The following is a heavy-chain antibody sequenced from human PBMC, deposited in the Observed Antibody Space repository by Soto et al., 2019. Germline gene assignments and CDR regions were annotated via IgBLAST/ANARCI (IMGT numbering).Heavy chain of an antibody. CDR1: GYTFTSYD. Sequence: QVQLVQSGAEVKKPGASVKVSCKASGYTFTSYDIIWVRQATGQGLEWMGWMNPRTGNTDSAEKFQGRLTMTRNTSISTVYMELSSLSLEDTAGYYCARGRIIVAGGFDPWGQGTLVTVSS. D-gene: IGHD6-19*01. CDR2: MNPRTGNT. CDR3: ARGRIIVAGGFDP. J-gene: IGHJ5*02. V-gene: IGHV1-8*01.